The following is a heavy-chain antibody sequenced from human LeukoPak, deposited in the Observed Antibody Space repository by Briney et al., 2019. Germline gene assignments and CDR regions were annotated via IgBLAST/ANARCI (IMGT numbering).Heavy chain of an antibody. Sequence: GSLRLSCAASGFTFSSFGMSWVRQAPGKGLEWVSSISGSGSTAYYADSAKGRFTISRDNSKNTLYLQMDSLRAKDTAVYYCAKGTSKPDYWGQGTLVTVSS. D-gene: IGHD1/OR15-1a*01. CDR3: AKGTSKPDY. CDR2: ISGSGSTA. J-gene: IGHJ4*02. CDR1: GFTFSSFG. V-gene: IGHV3-23*01.